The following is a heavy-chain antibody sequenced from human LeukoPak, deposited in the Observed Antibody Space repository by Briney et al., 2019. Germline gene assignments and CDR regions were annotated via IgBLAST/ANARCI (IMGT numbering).Heavy chain of an antibody. V-gene: IGHV4-38-2*02. Sequence: SETLSLTCTVSGYSISSGYYWGWIRQPPGKGLEWIGSIYHSGSTYYNPSLKGRVTISVDTSKNQFSLKLRSVTAADTAVYYCARGLSSNNWFDPWGQGTLVTVSS. D-gene: IGHD5/OR15-5a*01. CDR1: GYSISSGYY. J-gene: IGHJ5*02. CDR2: IYHSGST. CDR3: ARGLSSNNWFDP.